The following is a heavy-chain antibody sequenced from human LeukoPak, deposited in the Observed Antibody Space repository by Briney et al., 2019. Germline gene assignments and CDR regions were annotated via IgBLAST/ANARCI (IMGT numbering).Heavy chain of an antibody. CDR1: GFTFTNYW. CDR2: MKQDGREK. J-gene: IGHJ4*02. Sequence: GGSLRLSCTASGFTFTNYWMSWVRQAPGKGLEWVANMKQDGREKYYVDSVKGRFTISRDNAKNSLSLQMNSLGAEDTAVYYCARGGGSGRFGFAFDCWGQGTLVTVSS. D-gene: IGHD6-19*01. CDR3: ARGGGSGRFGFAFDC. V-gene: IGHV3-7*01.